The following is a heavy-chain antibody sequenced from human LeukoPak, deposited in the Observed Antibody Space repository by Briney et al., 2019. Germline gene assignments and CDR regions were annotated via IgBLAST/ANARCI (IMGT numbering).Heavy chain of an antibody. CDR3: ARVEDGGNSSGIQH. D-gene: IGHD4-23*01. CDR2: INHSGST. Sequence: SETLSLTCAVYGGSFSGYYWSWIRQPPGKGLEWIGEINHSGSTNYNPSLKSRVTISVDTSKSHFSLKLSSVTAADTAVYYCARVEDGGNSSGIQHWGQGTLVTVSS. J-gene: IGHJ1*01. CDR1: GGSFSGYY. V-gene: IGHV4-34*01.